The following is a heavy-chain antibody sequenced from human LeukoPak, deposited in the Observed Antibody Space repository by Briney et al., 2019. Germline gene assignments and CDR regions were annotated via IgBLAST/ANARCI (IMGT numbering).Heavy chain of an antibody. V-gene: IGHV3-21*01. Sequence: PGGSLRLSCAASGFTFDDYAMSWVRQAPGKGLEWVSSISSSSSYIYYADSVKGRFTISRDNAKNSLYLQMNSLRAEDTAVYYCARGVGSGSYYTPPDYWGQGTLVTVSS. CDR3: ARGVGSGSYYTPPDY. D-gene: IGHD3-10*01. CDR1: GFTFDDYA. CDR2: ISSSSSYI. J-gene: IGHJ4*02.